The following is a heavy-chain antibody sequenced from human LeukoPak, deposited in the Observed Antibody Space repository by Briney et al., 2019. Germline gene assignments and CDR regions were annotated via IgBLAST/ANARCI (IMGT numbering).Heavy chain of an antibody. CDR3: ARGIIDGGDGYFDY. J-gene: IGHJ4*02. CDR1: GGSFSGYY. Sequence: SGTLSLTCAVYGGSFSGYYWSWIRQPPGKGLEWIGEINHSGSTNYNPSLKSRVTIPVDTSKNQFSLKLSSVTAADTAVYYCARGIIDGGDGYFDYWGQGTLVTVSS. D-gene: IGHD2/OR15-2a*01. V-gene: IGHV4-34*01. CDR2: INHSGST.